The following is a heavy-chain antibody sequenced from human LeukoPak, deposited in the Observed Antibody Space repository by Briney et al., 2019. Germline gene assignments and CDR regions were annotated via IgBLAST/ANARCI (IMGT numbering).Heavy chain of an antibody. CDR3: AKTIAAAGYYFDY. J-gene: IGHJ4*02. Sequence: GGSLRLSCAASGFTFSDYYMSWIRQAPGKGLEWVSYISSSGSTIYYADSVKGRFTISRDNAKNSLYLQMNSLRAEDTAVYYCAKTIAAAGYYFDYWGQGTLVTVSS. CDR2: ISSSGSTI. D-gene: IGHD6-13*01. CDR1: GFTFSDYY. V-gene: IGHV3-11*01.